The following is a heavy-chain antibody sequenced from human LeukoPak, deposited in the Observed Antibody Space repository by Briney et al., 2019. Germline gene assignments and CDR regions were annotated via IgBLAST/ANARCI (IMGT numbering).Heavy chain of an antibody. CDR2: IYTSGST. J-gene: IGHJ5*02. CDR1: GGSISSYY. D-gene: IGHD3-3*01. Sequence: PSETLSLTCTVSGGSISSYYWSWIRQPPGKGLEWIGYIYTSGSTNYNPSLKSRVTISVGTSKNQFSLKLSSVTAADTAVYYCARHWAYYDFWSGYYASEYSWFDPWGQGTQVTVSS. CDR3: ARHWAYYDFWSGYYASEYSWFDP. V-gene: IGHV4-4*09.